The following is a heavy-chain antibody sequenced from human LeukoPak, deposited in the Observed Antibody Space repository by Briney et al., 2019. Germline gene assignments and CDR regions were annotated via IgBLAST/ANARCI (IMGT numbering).Heavy chain of an antibody. V-gene: IGHV3-48*01. CDR1: GFTFSGYS. CDR2: ISSSSSTI. J-gene: IGHJ4*02. D-gene: IGHD5-18*01. Sequence: PGGSLRLSCAASGFTFSGYSMKWVRQAPGKGLEWISYISSSSSTIYYADSVKGRFTISRDNAKNSLYLQMNSLRAEDTAVYYCARAVGYSYGQFDYWGQGTLVTVSS. CDR3: ARAVGYSYGQFDY.